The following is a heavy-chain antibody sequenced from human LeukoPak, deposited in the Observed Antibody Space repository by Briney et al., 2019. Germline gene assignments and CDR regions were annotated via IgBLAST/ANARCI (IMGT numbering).Heavy chain of an antibody. J-gene: IGHJ4*02. CDR2: IYYSGST. V-gene: IGHV4-59*08. CDR1: GGSISSYY. Sequence: SETLTFTCTVSGGSISSYYWSWIRQPPGKGLEWIGYIYYSGSTNYNPSLKSRVTISVDTSKNQFSLKLSSVTAADTAVYYCARHHSSLDPADYWGQGTLVTVSS. D-gene: IGHD2-21*01. CDR3: ARHHSSLDPADY.